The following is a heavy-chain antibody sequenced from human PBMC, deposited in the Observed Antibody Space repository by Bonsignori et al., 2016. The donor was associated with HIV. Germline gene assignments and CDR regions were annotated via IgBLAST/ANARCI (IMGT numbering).Heavy chain of an antibody. CDR2: FHQSANT. CDR1: GYSISSGYY. D-gene: IGHD2-21*01. J-gene: IGHJ4*02. V-gene: IGHV4-38-2*02. Sequence: QVQLQESGPGLVKPSETLSLTCTVSGYSISSGYYWGWIRQPPGKGLEWIGSFHQSANTYYNPSLNSRVTISVDTSKNHFSLKLSSVTAADTAVYYCARSAVVRMPLLFEYWGQGTLVTVSS. CDR3: ARSAVVRMPLLFEY.